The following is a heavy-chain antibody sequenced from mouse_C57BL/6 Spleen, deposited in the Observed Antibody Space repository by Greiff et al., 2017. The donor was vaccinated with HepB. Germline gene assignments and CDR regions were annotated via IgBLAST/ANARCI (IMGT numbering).Heavy chain of an antibody. CDR2: IDPSDSYT. CDR1: GYTFTSYW. D-gene: IGHD1-1*01. Sequence: QVQLQQPGAELVMPGASVKLSCKASGYTFTSYWMHWVKQRPGQGLEWIGEIDPSDSYTNYNQKFKGKSTLTVDKSSSTAYMQLSSLTSEDSAVYYCARTFITKVVEDAMDYWGQGTSVTVSS. J-gene: IGHJ4*01. V-gene: IGHV1-69*01. CDR3: ARTFITKVVEDAMDY.